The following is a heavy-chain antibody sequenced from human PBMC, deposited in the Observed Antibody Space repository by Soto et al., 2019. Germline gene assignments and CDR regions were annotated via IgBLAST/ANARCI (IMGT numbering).Heavy chain of an antibody. CDR2: IYYSGST. CDR1: GGSISSSSYY. D-gene: IGHD1-26*01. Sequence: SETLSLTCTVSGGSISSSSYYWGWIRQPPGKGLEWIGSIYYSGSTYYNPSLKSRVTISVDTSKNQFSLKLSSVTAADTAVYYCARPVGATSYFDYWGQGTLVTVSS. CDR3: ARPVGATSYFDY. V-gene: IGHV4-39*01. J-gene: IGHJ4*02.